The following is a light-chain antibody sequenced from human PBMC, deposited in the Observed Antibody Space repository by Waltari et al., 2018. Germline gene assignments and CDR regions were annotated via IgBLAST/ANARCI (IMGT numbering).Light chain of an antibody. CDR1: PSNIGTNT. V-gene: IGLV1-44*01. Sequence: QSVLTQPPATSGTPGQRVTISCSGSPSNIGTNTVTWYQLLPGTAPKTVIFANSHRPSGVPDRFSASKSGTSASLVISGLQSEDEADYFCATWDDSLSGRVFGGGTKVTVL. J-gene: IGLJ3*02. CDR3: ATWDDSLSGRV. CDR2: ANS.